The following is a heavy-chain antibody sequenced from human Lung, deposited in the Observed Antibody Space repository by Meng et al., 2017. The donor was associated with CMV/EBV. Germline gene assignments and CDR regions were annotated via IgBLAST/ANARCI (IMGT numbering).Heavy chain of an antibody. D-gene: IGHD2-2*01. Sequence: XXSLXXRVSGHSISSDYFWGWVRQPPGKGLEWIGIYDGGSTYYSPSLKSRIVISVDTSGTQFSLTLSSVTAADTAVYYCVRHIIVVPARGYGVDVWGQGXTVTVSS. CDR3: VRHIIVVPARGYGVDV. CDR1: GHSISSDYF. V-gene: IGHV4-38-2*01. J-gene: IGHJ6*02. CDR2: IYDGGST.